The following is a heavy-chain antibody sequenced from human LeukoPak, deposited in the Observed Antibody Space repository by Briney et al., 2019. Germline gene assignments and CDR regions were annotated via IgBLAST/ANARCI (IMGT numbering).Heavy chain of an antibody. CDR1: GFTFSTYA. CDR2: IGGSGSYT. V-gene: IGHV3-23*01. Sequence: GGSLRLSCAASGFTFSTYAMIWVRQAPGKGLEWVSVIGGSGSYTYYADSVKGRFTISRDNSKDTLYLQMNSLRPEDTAVYYCARDWYDSSGQGTLVTVSS. CDR3: ARDWYDS. J-gene: IGHJ5*01.